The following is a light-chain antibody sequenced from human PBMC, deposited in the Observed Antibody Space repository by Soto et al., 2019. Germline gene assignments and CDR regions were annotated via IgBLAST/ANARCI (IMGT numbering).Light chain of an antibody. Sequence: EIVLTQSPGTLSLSPGERATLSCRASQSVSSSYLAWYQQKPGQAPRLLIYGASSRATGIPDRFSGSGSGTDFSLTISRLEPEDFAVYYCQQYDSSSEITCGQGTRLEIK. CDR2: GAS. V-gene: IGKV3-20*01. J-gene: IGKJ5*01. CDR3: QQYDSSSEIT. CDR1: QSVSSSY.